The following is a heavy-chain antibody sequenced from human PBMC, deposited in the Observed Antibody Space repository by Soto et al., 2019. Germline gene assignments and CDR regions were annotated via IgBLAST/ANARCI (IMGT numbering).Heavy chain of an antibody. CDR2: ISLDGGST. Sequence: GGSLRLSCAASGFTFDDYTIHWVRQAPGKGLEWVSLISLDGGSTYYADSVKGRFTISRDNSKNSLYLQMNSLRTEDTALYYCAKAEYSSSSDYYFDYWGQGTLVTVSS. D-gene: IGHD6-6*01. J-gene: IGHJ4*02. CDR1: GFTFDDYT. V-gene: IGHV3-43*01. CDR3: AKAEYSSSSDYYFDY.